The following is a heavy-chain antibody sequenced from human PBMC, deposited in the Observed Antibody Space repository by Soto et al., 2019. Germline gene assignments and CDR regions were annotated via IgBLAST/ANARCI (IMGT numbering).Heavy chain of an antibody. CDR2: IYYSGST. Sequence: PSETLSLTCTVAGGSISTYYWSWIRQPPGKGLEWIGYIYYSGSTNYNPSLKSRVTMSVDTSKNQFSLKLSSVTAADTAVYYCARAVRALAFDIWGQGTMVTVSS. CDR3: ARAVRALAFDI. V-gene: IGHV4-59*01. J-gene: IGHJ3*02. CDR1: GGSISTYY. D-gene: IGHD4-17*01.